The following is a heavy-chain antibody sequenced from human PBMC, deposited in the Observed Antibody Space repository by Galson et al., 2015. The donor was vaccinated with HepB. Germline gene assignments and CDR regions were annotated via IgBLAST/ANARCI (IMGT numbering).Heavy chain of an antibody. J-gene: IGHJ4*02. D-gene: IGHD6-19*01. V-gene: IGHV3-30-3*01. CDR3: ARDFGWNFDN. CDR2: MSDDGITA. Sequence: SLRLSCAASGFTFTTSNMHWVRQTPVKGLEWLAIMSDDGITAFYADSVKGRFTISRDNSRNTLFLQMNSLRPDDTAVYYCARDFGWNFDNWGQGTLVTVSS. CDR1: GFTFTTSN.